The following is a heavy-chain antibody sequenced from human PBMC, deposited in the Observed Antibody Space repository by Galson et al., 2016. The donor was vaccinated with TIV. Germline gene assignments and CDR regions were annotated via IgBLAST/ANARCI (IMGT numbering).Heavy chain of an antibody. CDR2: AYSNGNT. CDR1: EITVSDNF. CDR3: ARDRYYDASGYYYYYYGLDV. Sequence: SLRLSCAASEITVSDNFMSWVRQAPGGGLQWVATAYSNGNTYYADSVKGRFTISRDNSRNTLYLRMSGLRPEDTAVYYCARDRYYDASGYYYYYYGLDVWGQGTTVTVSS. V-gene: IGHV3-66*03. D-gene: IGHD3-22*01. J-gene: IGHJ6*02.